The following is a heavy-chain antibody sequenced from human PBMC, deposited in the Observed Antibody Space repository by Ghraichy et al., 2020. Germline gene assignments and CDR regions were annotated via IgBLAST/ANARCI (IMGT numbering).Heavy chain of an antibody. CDR1: GGFIGHFY. D-gene: IGHD3-10*01. Sequence: SETLSLTCTVSGGFIGHFYWAWIRQPPEKGLEWIGNVSFSGRTTYNPSLKSRVAISVDTSKNLFSLKLNSVTAADTAVYYCARTYGSGKNWLDPWGQGTLGTVSS. CDR3: ARTYGSGKNWLDP. V-gene: IGHV4-59*01. CDR2: VSFSGRT. J-gene: IGHJ5*02.